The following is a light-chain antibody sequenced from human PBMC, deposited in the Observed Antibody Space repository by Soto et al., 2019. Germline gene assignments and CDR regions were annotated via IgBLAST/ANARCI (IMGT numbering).Light chain of an antibody. CDR1: SSDVGNYNF. CDR3: TSYTAFSTDIL. J-gene: IGLJ2*01. CDR2: QVT. V-gene: IGLV2-14*01. Sequence: QSALTQPASVSGSPGQSITISCTGTSSDVGNYNFVSWYQHHAGTAPKLIIYQVTNRPSGVSDRFSGSKSGDTASLTISGRQADDEADYYCTSYTAFSTDILFGVWTQLTVL.